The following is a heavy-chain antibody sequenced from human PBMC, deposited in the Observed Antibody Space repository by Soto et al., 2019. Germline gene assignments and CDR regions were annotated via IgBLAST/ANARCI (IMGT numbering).Heavy chain of an antibody. Sequence: QVQLVQSGAEVKKPGSSVKVSCKASGGTFSSYAISWVRQAPGQGLEWMGGIIPIFGTANYAQKFQGRVTITADESTSTAYMEQSSLRSEDTAVYYCATPRVDILTRYPNWFDPCGHGTLVTVSS. J-gene: IGHJ5*02. D-gene: IGHD3-9*01. V-gene: IGHV1-69*01. CDR3: ATPRVDILTRYPNWFDP. CDR1: GGTFSSYA. CDR2: IIPIFGTA.